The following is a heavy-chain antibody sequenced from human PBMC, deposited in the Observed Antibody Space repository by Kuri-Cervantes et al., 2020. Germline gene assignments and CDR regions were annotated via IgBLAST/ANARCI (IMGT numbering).Heavy chain of an antibody. Sequence: SETLSLTCAVYGGSFNDFYWTWIRQPPGKGLEWIGEINHSGNTNYNPSLKSRVTISVDTSKNQFSLKLSSVTAADTAVYYCARDRGSSSYLTGDFDYWGQGTLVTVSS. J-gene: IGHJ4*02. CDR3: ARDRGSSSYLTGDFDY. CDR1: GGSFNDFY. CDR2: INHSGNT. V-gene: IGHV4-34*01. D-gene: IGHD6-6*01.